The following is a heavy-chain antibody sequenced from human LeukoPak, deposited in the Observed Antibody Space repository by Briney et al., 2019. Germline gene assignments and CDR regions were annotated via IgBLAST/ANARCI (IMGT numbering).Heavy chain of an antibody. CDR3: AKAKAVTRAPYSYYGMDV. V-gene: IGHV3-23*01. D-gene: IGHD4-17*01. Sequence: GGSLRLSCAASGFTFSSYAMSWVRQAPGKGREGVSGISGSGGSTYYADSVKGRFTISRDNSKNTLYLQMNSLRAEDTAVYYCAKAKAVTRAPYSYYGMDVWGQGTTVTVSS. J-gene: IGHJ6*02. CDR2: ISGSGGST. CDR1: GFTFSSYA.